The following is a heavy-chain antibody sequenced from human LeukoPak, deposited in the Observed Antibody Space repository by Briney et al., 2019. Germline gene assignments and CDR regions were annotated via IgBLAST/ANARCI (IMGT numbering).Heavy chain of an antibody. CDR1: GYTFSTYT. J-gene: IGHJ4*02. D-gene: IGHD2-2*01. CDR3: ARTACSTSCYQFDY. CDR2: INPSGGST. Sequence: ASVKVSCKASGYTFSTYTMNWVRQAPGQGLEWMGIINPSGGSTSYAQKFQGRVTMTRDTSTSTVYMELSSLRSEDTAVYYCARTACSTSCYQFDYWGQGTLVTVSS. V-gene: IGHV1-46*01.